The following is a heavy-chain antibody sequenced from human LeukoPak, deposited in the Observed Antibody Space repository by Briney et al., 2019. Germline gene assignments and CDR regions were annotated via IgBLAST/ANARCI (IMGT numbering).Heavy chain of an antibody. D-gene: IGHD3-10*01. J-gene: IGHJ5*02. CDR3: AGLGSYYWFDP. CDR1: GFTVSNNY. V-gene: IGHV3-53*01. CDR2: IYSSGGT. Sequence: GGSLRLSCAASGFTVSNNYITWIRQAPGKGLEWVSVIYSSGGTYYPDSVKGQFTVFRDNSKNTVYLQMNTLRAEDTAVYFCAGLGSYYWFDPWGQGTLVTVSS.